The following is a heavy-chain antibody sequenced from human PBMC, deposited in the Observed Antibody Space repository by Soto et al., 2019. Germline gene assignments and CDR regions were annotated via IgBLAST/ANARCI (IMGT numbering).Heavy chain of an antibody. CDR2: ISYDGDKE. CDR1: GFAFRSYG. J-gene: IGHJ5*02. CDR3: AKSGFTIFGEGFDP. Sequence: QEQLVESGGGVVQPGSSLRLSCAASGFAFRSYGMNWVRQAPGKGLEWVALISYDGDKEYYADSVKGRFTISRDNSENTLFLRMNSLTADDSAVYFCAKSGFTIFGEGFDPWGQGTLVTVSS. D-gene: IGHD3-3*01. V-gene: IGHV3-30*18.